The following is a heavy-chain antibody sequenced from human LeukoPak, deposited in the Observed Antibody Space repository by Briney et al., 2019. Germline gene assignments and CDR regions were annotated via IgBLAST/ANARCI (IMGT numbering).Heavy chain of an antibody. V-gene: IGHV1-46*01. D-gene: IGHD3-9*01. CDR3: ARGGYYDILTGNYAMDV. CDR1: GYTFTSYY. CDR2: INPSGGST. Sequence: ASVKVSCMASGYTFTSYYMHWVRQAPGQGVEWMGIINPSGGSTSYAQKFQGRVTMTRDTSTSTVYMELSSLRSEDTAVYYCARGGYYDILTGNYAMDVWGKGTTVTVSS. J-gene: IGHJ6*04.